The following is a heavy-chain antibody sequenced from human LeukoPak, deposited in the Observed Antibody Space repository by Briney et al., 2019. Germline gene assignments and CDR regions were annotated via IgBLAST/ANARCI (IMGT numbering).Heavy chain of an antibody. CDR2: IYYGGST. Sequence: SETLSLTCTVSGGSISSSSYYWGWIRQPPGKGLEWIGSIYYGGSTYYNPSLKSRVTISVDTSKNQFSLKLSSVTAADTAVYYCARLGSGSYFDYWGQGTLVTVSS. J-gene: IGHJ4*02. CDR1: GGSISSSSYY. D-gene: IGHD1-26*01. V-gene: IGHV4-39*01. CDR3: ARLGSGSYFDY.